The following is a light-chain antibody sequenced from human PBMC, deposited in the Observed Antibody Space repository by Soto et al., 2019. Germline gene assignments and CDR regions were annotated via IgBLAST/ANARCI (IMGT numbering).Light chain of an antibody. Sequence: PGERATLSCRASLSVSSDLAWYRQKPDQAPRLLIYRAFTRATGIPARFSGSGFGTDFTLTISSLQSEDFAVYYCQQYNNWPLTFGGGTKVEIK. CDR3: QQYNNWPLT. J-gene: IGKJ4*01. CDR2: RAF. V-gene: IGKV3-15*01. CDR1: LSVSSD.